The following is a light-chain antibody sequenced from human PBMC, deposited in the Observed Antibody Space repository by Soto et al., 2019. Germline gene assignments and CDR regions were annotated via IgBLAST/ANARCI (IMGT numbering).Light chain of an antibody. CDR1: SSNIGSNY. J-gene: IGLJ1*01. CDR3: AAWDDCLSGFYV. CDR2: RNN. V-gene: IGLV1-47*01. Sequence: QSVLTQPPSASGTPGQRVTISCSGSSSNIGSNYVYWYQQLPGTAPKLLIYRNNQRPSGVPDRFSGSKSGTSASLAISGLRSEYEAEYYCAAWDDCLSGFYVFGTGTKVTVL.